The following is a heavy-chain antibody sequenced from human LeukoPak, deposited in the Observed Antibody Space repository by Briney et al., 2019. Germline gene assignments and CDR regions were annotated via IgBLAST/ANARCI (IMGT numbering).Heavy chain of an antibody. Sequence: GGSLRLSCAVSGVTFSGYWMTWVRQAPGKGLGWVANMKEDESEKYYADSVKGRFTISRDNAKNSVHLQMNSLRAEDTAVYYCVCAAPGYWGQGTLVTVSS. D-gene: IGHD6-25*01. V-gene: IGHV3-7*01. CDR1: GVTFSGYW. J-gene: IGHJ4*02. CDR3: VCAAPGY. CDR2: MKEDESEK.